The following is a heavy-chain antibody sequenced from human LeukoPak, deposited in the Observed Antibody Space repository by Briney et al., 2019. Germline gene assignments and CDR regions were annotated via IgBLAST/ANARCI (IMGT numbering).Heavy chain of an antibody. Sequence: PGGSLRLSCAASGFTFGSYGTHWVRQAPGKGLEWVAVISYDGSNKYYADSVKGRFTISRDNSKNTLYLQMNSLRAEDTAVYYCAKDGFIAAAKYYFDYWGQGTLVTVSS. CDR1: GFTFGSYG. CDR2: ISYDGSNK. J-gene: IGHJ4*02. CDR3: AKDGFIAAAKYYFDY. D-gene: IGHD6-13*01. V-gene: IGHV3-30*18.